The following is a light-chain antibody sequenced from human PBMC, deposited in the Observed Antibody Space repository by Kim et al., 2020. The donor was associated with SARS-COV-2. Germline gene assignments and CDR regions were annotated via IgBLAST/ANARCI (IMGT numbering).Light chain of an antibody. CDR2: AAS. J-gene: IGKJ1*01. V-gene: IGKV3-15*01. CDR3: HQYGNWWS. CDR1: QRIGGN. Sequence: SVPPGEPANLSCRASQRIGGNLAWSQQKPGQAPRLLIYAASTRASGVPARFSGSGSGTEFTLTISSLQSEDFAVYYCHQYGNWWSFGQGTKVDIK.